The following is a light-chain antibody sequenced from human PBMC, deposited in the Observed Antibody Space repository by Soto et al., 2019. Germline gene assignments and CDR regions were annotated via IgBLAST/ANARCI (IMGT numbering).Light chain of an antibody. Sequence: EIVLTQSPGTLSLSPGERATLSCRASQSVSGSYLAWYQQKPGQAPRLLIYGASSRATGIPDRFSGSGSGTDFTLAMSRLQPEDFAVYYCKQYGSSRTFGQGTQVEMK. J-gene: IGKJ1*01. CDR2: GAS. CDR3: KQYGSSRT. V-gene: IGKV3-20*01. CDR1: QSVSGSY.